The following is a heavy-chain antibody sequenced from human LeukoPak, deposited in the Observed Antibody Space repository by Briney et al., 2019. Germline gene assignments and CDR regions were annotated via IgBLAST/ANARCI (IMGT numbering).Heavy chain of an antibody. V-gene: IGHV4-59*01. CDR3: ARHYGSGTYPLDY. D-gene: IGHD3-10*01. CDR2: IHSSGNS. J-gene: IGHJ4*02. CDR1: GGSISSYY. Sequence: SETLSLTCTVSGGSISSYYWSWIRRPPGKGLEWIAYIHSSGNSNYNPSLKSRVTISVDTSKSQFSLRVRSVTAADTAVYYCARHYGSGTYPLDYWGQGTLVTVSS.